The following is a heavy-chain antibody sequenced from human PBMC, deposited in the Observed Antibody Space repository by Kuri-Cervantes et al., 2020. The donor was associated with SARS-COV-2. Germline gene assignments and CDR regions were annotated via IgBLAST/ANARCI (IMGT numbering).Heavy chain of an antibody. CDR2: IYYSGST. CDR1: GGPISSSSYY. CDR3: ARTNKQWRGYFDY. J-gene: IGHJ4*02. D-gene: IGHD6-19*01. V-gene: IGHV4-39*01. Sequence: GSLRLSCTVPGGPISSSSYYWGWIRQPPGKGLEWTGSIYYSGSTYYNPSLKSRVTISVDTSKNQFSLKLSSVTAADTAVYYCARTNKQWRGYFDYWGQGTLVTVSS.